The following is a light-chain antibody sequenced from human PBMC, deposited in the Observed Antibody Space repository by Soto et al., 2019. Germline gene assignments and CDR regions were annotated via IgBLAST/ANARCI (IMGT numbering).Light chain of an antibody. V-gene: IGKV1-9*01. CDR3: QQYGSSGT. CDR1: QGSTKY. Sequence: IQLTQSPSSLSASVGDRATITCRASQGSTKYLAWYQQKPGKDPNLLIYDASTLHSGVPSRFSGSGSGTDFTLTVSGLQPEDFAVYYCQQYGSSGTCGQGNQVDIK. J-gene: IGKJ1*01. CDR2: DAS.